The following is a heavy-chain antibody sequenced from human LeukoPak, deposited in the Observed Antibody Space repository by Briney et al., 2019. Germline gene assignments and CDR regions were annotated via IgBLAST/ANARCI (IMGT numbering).Heavy chain of an antibody. J-gene: IGHJ4*02. Sequence: SETLSLTCTVPGDSISGYSWNWLRQTPGKGLEWIGYIYYSGNTNYNPSLKSRVTISVDTTNNQFSLRLTSVTAADTAMYYCARGSNYDSSGYYHDYWGQGTLVTVSS. CDR3: ARGSNYDSSGYYHDY. CDR2: IYYSGNT. D-gene: IGHD3-22*01. CDR1: GDSISGYS. V-gene: IGHV4-59*01.